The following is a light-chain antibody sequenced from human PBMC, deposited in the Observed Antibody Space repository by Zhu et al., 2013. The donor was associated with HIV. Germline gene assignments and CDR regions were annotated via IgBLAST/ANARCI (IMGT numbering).Light chain of an antibody. V-gene: IGKV2-28*01. CDR2: MTS. Sequence: DIVITQSPLTLSVTPGEPASISCRSSQSLLNSNGYSYVDWYLQRPGQSPQLLIYMTSKRASEVPDRFSGSGSGTDFTLKISRVEAEDVGVYYCMQGIHLWTFGQGTKVEIK. J-gene: IGKJ1*01. CDR3: MQGIHLWT. CDR1: QSLLNSNGYSY.